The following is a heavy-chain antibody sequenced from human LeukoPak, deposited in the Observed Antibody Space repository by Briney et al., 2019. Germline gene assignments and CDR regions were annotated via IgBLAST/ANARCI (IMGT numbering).Heavy chain of an antibody. V-gene: IGHV4-34*01. D-gene: IGHD2-21*01. Sequence: PSETLSLTCAVSVGSFCGYYWSWIRQPPGKGREWIGEINHSGSTNYNPSLKSRVTISIDTSKNKFSLKLSSVTAADTAVYYCARLGSAISRSFVDYWGQGTLVTVSS. CDR3: ARLGSAISRSFVDY. CDR2: INHSGST. J-gene: IGHJ4*02. CDR1: VGSFCGYY.